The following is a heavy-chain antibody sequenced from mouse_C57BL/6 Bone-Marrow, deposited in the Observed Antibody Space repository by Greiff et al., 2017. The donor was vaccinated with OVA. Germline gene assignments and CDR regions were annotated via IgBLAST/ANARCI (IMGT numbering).Heavy chain of an antibody. CDR1: GYAFSSYW. CDR2: IYPGDGDT. CDR3: AVVAPHWYFDV. V-gene: IGHV1-80*01. J-gene: IGHJ1*03. D-gene: IGHD1-1*01. Sequence: LQESGAELVKPGASVKISCKASGYAFSSYWMNWVKQRPGKGLEWIGQIYPGDGDTNYNGKFKGKATLTADKSSSTAYMQLSSLTSEDSAVYFCAVVAPHWYFDVWGTGTTVTVSS.